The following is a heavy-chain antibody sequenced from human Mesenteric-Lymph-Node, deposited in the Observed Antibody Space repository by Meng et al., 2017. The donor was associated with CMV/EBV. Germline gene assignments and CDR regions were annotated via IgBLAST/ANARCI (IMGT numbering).Heavy chain of an antibody. V-gene: IGHV4-61*01. D-gene: IGHD3-10*01. CDR3: ARSPGYPREFGY. J-gene: IGHJ4*02. CDR2: VHYSGST. Sequence: VHGGSVSSGNYYWSWIRQPPGKGLECIGYVHYSGSTNYNPSLRSRATISVDTSKNQFSLKLSSVTAADTAVYYCARSPGYPREFGYWGQGTLVTVSS. CDR1: GGSVSSGNYY.